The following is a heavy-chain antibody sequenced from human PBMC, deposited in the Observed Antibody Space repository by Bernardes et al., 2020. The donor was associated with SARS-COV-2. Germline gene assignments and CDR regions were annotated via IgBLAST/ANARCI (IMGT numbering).Heavy chain of an antibody. D-gene: IGHD1-26*01. V-gene: IGHV3-74*01. CDR2: INSDGSST. J-gene: IGHJ5*02. CDR3: CIVGAPSDWFDP. Sequence: GGSLRLSCAASGFTFSSYWMSWVRQAPGKGLVWVSRINSDGSSTSYADSVKGRFTISRDNAKNTLYLQMNSLRAEDTAVYYCCIVGAPSDWFDPWGQGTLVTVSS. CDR1: GFTFSSYW.